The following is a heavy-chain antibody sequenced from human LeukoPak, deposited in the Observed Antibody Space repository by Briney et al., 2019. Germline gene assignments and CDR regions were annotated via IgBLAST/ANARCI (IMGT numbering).Heavy chain of an antibody. V-gene: IGHV3-7*02. J-gene: IGHJ2*01. CDR3: ASSYWYFDL. CDR1: GFTFSNYW. Sequence: GGSLRLSCAASGFTFSNYWMSWVRQAPGKGLEWVANIKQDGSEKYYVDSVKGRFTISRDNAKNSLYLQMNSLRAEDTAVYYCASSYWYFDLWGRGTLVTVSS. CDR2: IKQDGSEK.